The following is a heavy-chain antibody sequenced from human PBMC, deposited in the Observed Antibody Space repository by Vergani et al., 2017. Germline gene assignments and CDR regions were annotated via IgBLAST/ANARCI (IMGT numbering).Heavy chain of an antibody. CDR2: IYYSGST. J-gene: IGHJ5*02. CDR3: ARVRQHIVVVTDENWFDP. V-gene: IGHV4-39*01. CDR1: GGSISSSSYY. D-gene: IGHD2-21*02. Sequence: QLQLQESGPGLVKPSETLSLTCTVSGGSISSSSYYWGWIRQPPGKGLEWIGSIYYSGSTYYNPSLKSRVTISVDTSKNQFSLKLSSVTAADTAVYYCARVRQHIVVVTDENWFDPWGQGTLVTVSS.